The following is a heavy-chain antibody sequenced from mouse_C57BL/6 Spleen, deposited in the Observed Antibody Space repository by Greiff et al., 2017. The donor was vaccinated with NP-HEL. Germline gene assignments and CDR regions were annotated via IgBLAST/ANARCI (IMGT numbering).Heavy chain of an antibody. V-gene: IGHV1-18*01. CDR1: GYTFTDYN. D-gene: IGHD1-1*01. J-gene: IGHJ4*01. CDR2: INPNNGGT. CDR3: ARRDYYGSHYYAMDY. Sequence: EVQLQQSGPELVKPGASVKIPCKASGYTFTDYNMDWVKQSLGKSLEWIGDINPNNGGTIYNQKFKGKATLTVDKSSSTAYMELRSLTSEDTAVYYCARRDYYGSHYYAMDYWGQGTSVTVSS.